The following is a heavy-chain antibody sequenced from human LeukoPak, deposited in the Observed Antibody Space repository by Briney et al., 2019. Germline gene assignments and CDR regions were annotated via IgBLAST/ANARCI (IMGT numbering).Heavy chain of an antibody. CDR3: AKDPNGDYVGAFDT. J-gene: IGHJ3*02. CDR1: GFTITAYA. D-gene: IGHD4-17*01. CDR2: IGITSEHI. V-gene: IGHV3-23*01. Sequence: PGGSLRLSCAASGFTITAYAMSWARQSPGKGLEWVSGIGITSEHIHYADSVKGRFTISRDNPKNTVYLEMSSLRAEDAAVYYCAKDPNGDYVGAFDTWGQGTMVIVSS.